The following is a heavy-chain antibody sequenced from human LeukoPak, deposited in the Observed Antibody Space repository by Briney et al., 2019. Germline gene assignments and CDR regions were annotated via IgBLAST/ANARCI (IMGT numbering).Heavy chain of an antibody. CDR3: ARGIRGLGYYFDY. CDR1: GGSIRSGGYY. V-gene: IGHV4-39*07. CDR2: IYISGST. D-gene: IGHD7-27*01. J-gene: IGHJ4*02. Sequence: SETLSLTCTVSGGSIRSGGYYWSWIRQHPGKGLEWIGRIYISGSTNYNPSLKSRVTMSVDTSKNQFSLKLSSVAAADTAVYYCARGIRGLGYYFDYWGQGTLVTVSS.